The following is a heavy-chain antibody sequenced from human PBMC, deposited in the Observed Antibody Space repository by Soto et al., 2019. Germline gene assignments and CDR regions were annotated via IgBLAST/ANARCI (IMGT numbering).Heavy chain of an antibody. J-gene: IGHJ5*02. D-gene: IGHD5-12*01. CDR1: GGTFSSYA. CDR2: IIPIFGTA. V-gene: IGHV1-69*12. CDR3: ARDRGYSGYDPGESGWFDP. Sequence: QVQLVQSGAEVKKPGSSVKVSCKASGGTFSSYAISWVRQAPGQGLEWMGGIIPIFGTANYAQKFQGRVTITADESTSTAYMELSSVRSEDTAVYYCARDRGYSGYDPGESGWFDPWGQGTLVTVSS.